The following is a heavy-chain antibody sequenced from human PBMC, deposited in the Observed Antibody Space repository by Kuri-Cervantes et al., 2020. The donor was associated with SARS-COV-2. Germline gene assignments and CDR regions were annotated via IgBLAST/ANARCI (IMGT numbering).Heavy chain of an antibody. CDR2: TYYSGST. J-gene: IGHJ4*02. D-gene: IGHD6-19*01. V-gene: IGHV4-39*01. Sequence: GSLRLSCTVSGGSISSNSYYWGWIRQPPGKGLEWIGSTYYSGSTYYNPSLKSRVTISVDTSKNQFSLKLSSVTAADTAVYYCARSGYSSGWSLFDYWGQGTLVTVSS. CDR1: GGSISSNSYY. CDR3: ARSGYSSGWSLFDY.